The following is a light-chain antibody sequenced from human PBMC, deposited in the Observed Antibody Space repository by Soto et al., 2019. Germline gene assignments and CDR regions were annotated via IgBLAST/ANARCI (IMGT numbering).Light chain of an antibody. J-gene: IGLJ1*01. Sequence: QSALTQPASVSGSPGQAITISCTGTSSDVGGYSYVSWYQQHPGKAPKLMIYDVSNRPSGVSNRFSGSKSGNTASLTISGLKAEDEADYYCSSYTSSSTLEVFGTGIKVTVL. V-gene: IGLV2-14*01. CDR2: DVS. CDR3: SSYTSSSTLEV. CDR1: SSDVGGYSY.